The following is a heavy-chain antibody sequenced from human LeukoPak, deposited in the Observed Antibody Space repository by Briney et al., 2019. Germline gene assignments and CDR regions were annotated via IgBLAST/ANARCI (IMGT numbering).Heavy chain of an antibody. V-gene: IGHV4-34*01. CDR2: INHSGST. J-gene: IGHJ5*02. Sequence: SETLSLTCAVYGGSFSGYYWSWIRQPPGKGLEWIGEINHSGSTNYNPSLKSRVTISVDTSKNQFSLKLSSVTAADTAVYYCARHRRGYSYPNWFDPWGQGTLVTVSS. D-gene: IGHD5-18*01. CDR3: ARHRRGYSYPNWFDP. CDR1: GGSFSGYY.